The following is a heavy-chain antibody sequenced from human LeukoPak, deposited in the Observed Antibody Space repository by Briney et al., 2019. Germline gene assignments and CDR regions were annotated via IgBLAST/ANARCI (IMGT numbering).Heavy chain of an antibody. CDR2: ISGSGGST. CDR1: GFTFSSYG. Sequence: GGSLRLSCAASGFTFSSYGMSWVRQAPGKGLEWVSAISGSGGSTYYADSVKGRFTIFRDNSKNTLYLQMNSLRAEDTAVYYCAKDHYDSSGYYYPTEIDYWGQGTLVTVSS. J-gene: IGHJ4*02. D-gene: IGHD3-22*01. V-gene: IGHV3-23*01. CDR3: AKDHYDSSGYYYPTEIDY.